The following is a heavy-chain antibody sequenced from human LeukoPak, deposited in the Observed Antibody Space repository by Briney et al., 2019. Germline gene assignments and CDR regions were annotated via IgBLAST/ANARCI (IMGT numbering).Heavy chain of an antibody. CDR3: ARDGSGRERGSGWYSAMDV. D-gene: IGHD6-19*01. J-gene: IGHJ6*02. CDR2: ISPSSKYI. Sequence: GGSLRLSCAASGFTFSSYSMNRVRQAPGKGLEWVSSISPSSKYIYFEDSMKGRFSISRDNAKNSLYLQMNSLRAEDTAVYYCARDGSGRERGSGWYSAMDVWGQGTTVTVSS. CDR1: GFTFSSYS. V-gene: IGHV3-21*01.